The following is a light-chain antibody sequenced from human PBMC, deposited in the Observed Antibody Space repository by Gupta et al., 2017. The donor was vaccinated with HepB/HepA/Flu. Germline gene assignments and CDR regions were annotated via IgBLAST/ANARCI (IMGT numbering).Light chain of an antibody. CDR3: QQRSSFLT. CDR2: DAS. J-gene: IGKJ3*01. Sequence: EIVLTQSPATLSLSPGERATLSCRASQSVSSYLAWYQQKPGQAPRLLIYDASNRATGIPARFSGSGSGTDFTLTISSLEPEDFAVYYCQQRSSFLTFGPGTKVDIK. CDR1: QSVSSY. V-gene: IGKV3-11*01.